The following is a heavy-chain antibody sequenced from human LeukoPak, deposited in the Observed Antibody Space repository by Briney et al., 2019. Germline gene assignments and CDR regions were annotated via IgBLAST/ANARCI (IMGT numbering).Heavy chain of an antibody. V-gene: IGHV3-73*01. J-gene: IGHJ4*02. CDR2: IRSKATSYAT. CDR3: AKSDCGSDGCKLLNY. D-gene: IGHD2-21*01. CDR1: GFTFSGSA. Sequence: PGGSLRLSCAASGFTFSGSAIHWVRQASGKGLEWVGRIRSKATSYATAYAASVVGRFTFSRDDSKSTAYLHMNSLRTEDTAVYYCAKSDCGSDGCKLLNYWGQGTLVTASS.